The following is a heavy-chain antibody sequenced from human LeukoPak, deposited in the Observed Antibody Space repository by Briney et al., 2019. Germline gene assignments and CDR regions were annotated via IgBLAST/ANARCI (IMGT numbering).Heavy chain of an antibody. CDR1: GYRFTSYW. CDR2: IDPSDSYT. J-gene: IGHJ3*02. CDR3: ARRALPPAYCGGDCFDAFVI. Sequence: GESLRISCKGSGYRFTSYWISWVRQMPGKGLEWMGRIDPSDSYTNYSPSFQGHVTISADKSISTAYLQWSSLKASDTAMYYCARRALPPAYCGGDCFDAFVIWGQGTMVTVSS. V-gene: IGHV5-10-1*01. D-gene: IGHD2-21*02.